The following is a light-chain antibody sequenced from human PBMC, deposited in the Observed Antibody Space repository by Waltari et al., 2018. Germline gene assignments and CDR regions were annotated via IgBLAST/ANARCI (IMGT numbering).Light chain of an antibody. CDR1: SSNIGHNA. V-gene: IGLV1-36*01. Sequence: QSVLTQPPSVSEAPRQRVTISCSGSSSNIGHNAVTWYQQLPGKAPKLLIYYDDLLPSGVSDRFSGSKSGTSASLAISGLQSEDEADYYCAAWDDSLNGLVFGGGTKLTVL. CDR3: AAWDDSLNGLV. J-gene: IGLJ3*02. CDR2: YDD.